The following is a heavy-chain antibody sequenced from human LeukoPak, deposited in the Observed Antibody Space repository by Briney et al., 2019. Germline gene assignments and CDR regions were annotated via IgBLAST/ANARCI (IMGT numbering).Heavy chain of an antibody. CDR2: IWYDGSNK. D-gene: IGHD3-9*01. J-gene: IGHJ6*02. CDR3: ARSGSEKLRYFDWSPRSGMDV. V-gene: IGHV3-33*01. Sequence: GGSLRLSCAASGFTFSSYGMHWVRQAPSKGLEWVAVIWYDGSNKYYADSVKGRFTISRDNSKNTLYLQMNSLRAEDTAVYYCARSGSEKLRYFDWSPRSGMDVWGQGTTVTVSS. CDR1: GFTFSSYG.